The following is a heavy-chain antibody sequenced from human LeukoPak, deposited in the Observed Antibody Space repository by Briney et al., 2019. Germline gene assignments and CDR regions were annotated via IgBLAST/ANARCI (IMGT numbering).Heavy chain of an antibody. V-gene: IGHV4-61*02. CDR1: GDSISSGTYY. Sequence: SETLSLTCTVSGDSISSGTYYWTWIRQPAGEGLEWIGRMAVNGRTNYNPSLKGRLTMSVNTSQNQFSLRLTSVTAADTAFYYCARGDYDYLSGTYSFDLWGQGIRVTVSS. J-gene: IGHJ5*02. D-gene: IGHD3-16*01. CDR3: ARGDYDYLSGTYSFDL. CDR2: MAVNGRT.